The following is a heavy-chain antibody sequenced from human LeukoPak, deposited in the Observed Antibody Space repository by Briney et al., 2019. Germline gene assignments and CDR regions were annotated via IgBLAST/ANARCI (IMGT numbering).Heavy chain of an antibody. Sequence: GGSLRLSCAASGFTVSSNYMSWVRQAPGKGLEWVSVIYSGGSTYYADSVKGRFTISRHNSKNTLYLQMNSLRAEDTAVYYCARDTVGGNYYYGMDVWGQGTTVTVSS. V-gene: IGHV3-53*04. J-gene: IGHJ6*02. CDR3: ARDTVGGNYYYGMDV. D-gene: IGHD1-26*01. CDR2: IYSGGST. CDR1: GFTVSSNY.